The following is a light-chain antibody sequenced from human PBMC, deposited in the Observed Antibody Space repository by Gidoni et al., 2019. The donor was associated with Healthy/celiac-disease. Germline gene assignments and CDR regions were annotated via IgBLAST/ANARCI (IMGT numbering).Light chain of an antibody. CDR1: QSVSSY. CDR3: QQRSNWPRIT. V-gene: IGKV3-11*01. J-gene: IGKJ5*01. Sequence: EIVLTQSPATLYLSPGERATLSCRARQSVSSYLAWYQQKPGQAPRLLIYDASNRATGIPARFSGSGSGTDFTLTISSLEPEDFAVYYCQQRSNWPRITFXQXTRLEIK. CDR2: DAS.